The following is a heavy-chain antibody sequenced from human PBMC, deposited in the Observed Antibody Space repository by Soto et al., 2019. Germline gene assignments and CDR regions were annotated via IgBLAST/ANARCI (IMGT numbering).Heavy chain of an antibody. CDR3: ARGIVYYYDSSGYHQHDY. CDR1: GFTFSSYA. J-gene: IGHJ4*02. D-gene: IGHD3-22*01. Sequence: QVPLVESGGGVVQPGRSLRLSCAASGFTFSSYAMHWVRQAPGKGLEWVAVISYDGSNKYYADSVKGRFTISRDNSKNTLYLQMNSLRAEDTAVYYCARGIVYYYDSSGYHQHDYWGQGTLVTVSS. V-gene: IGHV3-30-3*01. CDR2: ISYDGSNK.